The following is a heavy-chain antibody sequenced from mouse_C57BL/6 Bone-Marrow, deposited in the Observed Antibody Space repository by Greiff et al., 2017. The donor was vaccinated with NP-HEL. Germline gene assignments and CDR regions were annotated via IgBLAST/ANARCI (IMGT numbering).Heavy chain of an antibody. Sequence: VKMMEVGPGLVAPSQSLSITCTVSGFSLTSYGVDWVRQSPGKGLEWLGVIWGVGSTNYNSALKSRLSISKDNSKSQVFLKMNSLQTDDSAMYYCASGYDYDRFAYWGQGTLVTVSA. V-gene: IGHV2-6*01. CDR1: GFSLTSYG. CDR2: IWGVGST. CDR3: ASGYDYDRFAY. D-gene: IGHD2-4*01. J-gene: IGHJ3*01.